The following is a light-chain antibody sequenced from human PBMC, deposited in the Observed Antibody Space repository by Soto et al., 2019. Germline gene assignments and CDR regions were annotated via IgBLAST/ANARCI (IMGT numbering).Light chain of an antibody. CDR3: QQYYSTLT. V-gene: IGKV4-1*01. CDR1: QSVLYSSDNKNY. CDR2: WAS. J-gene: IGKJ4*01. Sequence: DIVMTQSPDSLAVSLGERATINCKSSQSVLYSSDNKNYLAWYQQKPGQPPKLLIYWASTRDSGVPDRFSGSGSGAYFTLTISSLQAEDVAVYYWQQYYSTLTFGGGTKVEIK.